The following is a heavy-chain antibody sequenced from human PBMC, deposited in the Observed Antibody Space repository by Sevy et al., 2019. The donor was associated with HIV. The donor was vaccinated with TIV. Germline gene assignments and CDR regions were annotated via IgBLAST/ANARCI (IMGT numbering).Heavy chain of an antibody. V-gene: IGHV3-33*01. Sequence: QLGGSLRLSCAASGFTFSSYGMHWVRQAPEKGLERVAVIWYDGSNENYVDSVKGRFTISRDNSKNTLYLQMNSLRPEDTAVYYCATTLVGATQRWGQGTRVTVSS. CDR2: IWYDGSNE. CDR1: GFTFSSYG. CDR3: ATTLVGATQR. J-gene: IGHJ4*02. D-gene: IGHD1-26*01.